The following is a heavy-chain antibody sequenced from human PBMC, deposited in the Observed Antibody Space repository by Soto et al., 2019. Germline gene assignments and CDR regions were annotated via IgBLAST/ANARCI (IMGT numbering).Heavy chain of an antibody. CDR2: IFYSGST. J-gene: IGHJ4*02. CDR3: ARRYSSSLDS. D-gene: IGHD6-13*01. CDR1: GGSISSYY. V-gene: IGHV4-59*08. Sequence: QVQLQESGPGLVKPSETLSLTCTVSGGSISSYYWSWIRQPPGKGLEWIGYIFYSGSTNYNPALKRRVTISVDTAKNQYALKLSSVTAADTAVYYCARRYSSSLDSWGQGTLVTVSS.